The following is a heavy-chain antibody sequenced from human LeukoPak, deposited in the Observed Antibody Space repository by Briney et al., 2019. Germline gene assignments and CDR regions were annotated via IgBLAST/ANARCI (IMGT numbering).Heavy chain of an antibody. CDR3: ARRASSLIVVPTDGSTQNFDY. CDR1: GGSFSGYY. D-gene: IGHD3-22*01. CDR2: INHSGST. V-gene: IGHV4-34*01. J-gene: IGHJ4*02. Sequence: SETLSLTCAVYGGSFSGYYLSWIRQPPGKGLEWIGEINHSGSTNYNPSLKSRFTISVDTSKNQFSLTLSSVPAADTAVYYCARRASSLIVVPTDGSTQNFDYWGQGTLVTVSS.